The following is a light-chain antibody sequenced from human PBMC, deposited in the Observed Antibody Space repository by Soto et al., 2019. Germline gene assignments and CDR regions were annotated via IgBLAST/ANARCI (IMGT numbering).Light chain of an antibody. J-gene: IGKJ1*01. CDR3: QQFGRSPPSWT. V-gene: IGKV3-20*01. Sequence: ETVLTQYPGTVSLSPGERATLSCRASQSVSSNYLAWYQQKPGQAPRLLMYGASTRATGIPDRFSGSGSGTDFTLTISRLEPEDFAVYYCQQFGRSPPSWTFGQGTKVEIK. CDR1: QSVSSNY. CDR2: GAS.